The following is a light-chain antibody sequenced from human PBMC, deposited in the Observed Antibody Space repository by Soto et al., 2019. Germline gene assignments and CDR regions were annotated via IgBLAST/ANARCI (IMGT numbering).Light chain of an antibody. Sequence: DSQMTQSPSTLSASVGERVTITCRASQSISSWLAWYQQKPGKAPKLLIYDASSLESGVPSRFSGSGSGTEFSLTISSLQPDDFATYYCQQYNSYSWTFGQGTKVDIK. CDR2: DAS. CDR3: QQYNSYSWT. V-gene: IGKV1-5*01. J-gene: IGKJ1*01. CDR1: QSISSW.